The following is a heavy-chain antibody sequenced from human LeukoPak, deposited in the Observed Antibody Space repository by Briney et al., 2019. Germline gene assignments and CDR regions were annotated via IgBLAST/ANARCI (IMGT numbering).Heavy chain of an antibody. V-gene: IGHV3-23*01. D-gene: IGHD2-8*01. CDR3: AKAVGGYCTNGVCYIPSWFDP. CDR2: ISGSGGST. Sequence: GGSLRLSCAASGFTFSSYAMSWVRQAPGKGLEWVSAISGSGGSTYYADSVKVRFTISRDNSKNTLYLQMNSLRAEDTAVYYCAKAVGGYCTNGVCYIPSWFDPWGHGTLLTVS. J-gene: IGHJ5*02. CDR1: GFTFSSYA.